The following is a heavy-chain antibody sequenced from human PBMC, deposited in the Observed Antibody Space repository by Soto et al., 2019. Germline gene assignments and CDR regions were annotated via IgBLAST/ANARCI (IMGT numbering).Heavy chain of an antibody. CDR1: GFTFSSYA. V-gene: IGHV3-23*01. CDR2: IINSGGTT. D-gene: IGHD5-12*01. J-gene: IGHJ4*01. CDR3: TTGRGLKEALVFDS. Sequence: GSLRLSCAASGFTFSSYAMSWVRQAPGKGLEWVSVIINSGGTTDYTASLKGRCAISRDDSANTLYLQMNSLGTEDTAMYYCTTGRGLKEALVFDSWGQGTLVTVSS.